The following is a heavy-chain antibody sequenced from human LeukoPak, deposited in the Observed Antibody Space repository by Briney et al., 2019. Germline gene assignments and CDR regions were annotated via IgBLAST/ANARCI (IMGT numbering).Heavy chain of an antibody. V-gene: IGHV4-34*01. D-gene: IGHD3-22*01. CDR1: GGSFSGYY. Sequence: PSETLSLTCAVYGGSFSGYYWSWIRQPPGKGLEWIGEINHSGSTNYNPSLKSRVTISVDTSKNQFSLKLSSVTAADTAVYYCASSGYYPRERGAFDIWGQGTMVTVSS. CDR3: ASSGYYPRERGAFDI. J-gene: IGHJ3*02. CDR2: INHSGST.